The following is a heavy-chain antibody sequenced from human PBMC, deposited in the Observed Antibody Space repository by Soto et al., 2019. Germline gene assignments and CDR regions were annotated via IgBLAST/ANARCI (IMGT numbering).Heavy chain of an antibody. CDR3: AGPGIAAAGVSRGQVRDHPRYYYYGMDV. V-gene: IGHV1-58*01. CDR2: IVVGSGNT. Sequence: ASVKVSCKASGFTFTSSAVQWVRQARGQRLEWIGWIVVGSGNTNYAQKFQERVTITRDMSTSTAYMELSSLRSEDTAVYYCAGPGIAAAGVSRGQVRDHPRYYYYGMDVWGQGTTVTVSS. J-gene: IGHJ6*02. D-gene: IGHD6-13*01. CDR1: GFTFTSSA.